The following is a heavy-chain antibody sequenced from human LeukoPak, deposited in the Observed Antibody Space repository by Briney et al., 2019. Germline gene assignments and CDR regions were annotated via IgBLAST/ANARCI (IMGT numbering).Heavy chain of an antibody. J-gene: IGHJ4*02. CDR1: SGSISSKNYY. CDR2: IYYSGST. V-gene: IGHV4-39*01. Sequence: PSETLSLTCTVSSGSISSKNYYWGWIRQPPGKGLEWIGSIYYSGSTYYNPSLKSRVTISVDTSKNQFSLKLSSVTAADTAVYYCARVVPVGFDYWGQGTLVTVSS. CDR3: ARVVPVGFDY. D-gene: IGHD2-2*01.